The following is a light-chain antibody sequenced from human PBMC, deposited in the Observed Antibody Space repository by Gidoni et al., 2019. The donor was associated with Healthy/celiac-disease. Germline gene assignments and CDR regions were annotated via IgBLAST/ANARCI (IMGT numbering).Light chain of an antibody. J-gene: IGKJ3*01. CDR1: QSLLHSNGYNY. CDR2: LGS. V-gene: IGKV2-28*01. CDR3: MQALQTSRT. Sequence: DIVMTQSPLSLPVTPGEPASISCRSSQSLLHSNGYNYLDWYLQKPGQSPQLLIYLGSNRASGVPDRFSGSGSGTDFTLKISRVEAEDVGVYYCMQALQTSRTFXPXTKVDIK.